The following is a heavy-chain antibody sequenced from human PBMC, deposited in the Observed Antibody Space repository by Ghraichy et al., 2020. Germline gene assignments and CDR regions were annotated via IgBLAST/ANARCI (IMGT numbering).Heavy chain of an antibody. CDR1: GFTFSSYS. D-gene: IGHD6-6*01. Sequence: ESLNISCAASGFTFSSYSMNWVRQAPGKGLEWVSSISSSSSYIYYADSVKGRFTISRDNAKNSLYLQMNSLRAEDTAVYYCARGDDVGSSSMWDYYGMDVWGQGTTVTVSS. CDR2: ISSSSSYI. V-gene: IGHV3-21*01. J-gene: IGHJ6*02. CDR3: ARGDDVGSSSMWDYYGMDV.